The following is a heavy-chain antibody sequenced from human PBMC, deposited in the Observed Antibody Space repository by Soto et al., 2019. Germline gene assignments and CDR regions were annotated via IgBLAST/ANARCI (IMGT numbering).Heavy chain of an antibody. D-gene: IGHD3-10*01. CDR3: AGGGAMVRGVSMDV. V-gene: IGHV1-69*02. Sequence: QVQLVQSGAEVKKPGSSVKVSCKASGGTFSSYTISWVRQAPGQGLEWMGRIIPILGIANYAQKFQGRVTITADKSTSTAYVGLSSLRSEDTAVYYCAGGGAMVRGVSMDVWGKGTTVTVSS. CDR2: IIPILGIA. CDR1: GGTFSSYT. J-gene: IGHJ6*03.